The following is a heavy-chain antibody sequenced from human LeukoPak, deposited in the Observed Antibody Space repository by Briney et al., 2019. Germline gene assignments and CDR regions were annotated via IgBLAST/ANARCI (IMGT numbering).Heavy chain of an antibody. Sequence: ASVKVSCKASGFTFTSSAMQWVRQARGQRLEWIGWIVVGSGNTNYAQKFQERVTITRDMSTSTAYMELSSLRSEDTAVYYCAAEVTTSYAFDIWGQGTMVTVSS. J-gene: IGHJ3*02. CDR2: IVVGSGNT. CDR3: AAEVTTSYAFDI. CDR1: GFTFTSSA. D-gene: IGHD4-17*01. V-gene: IGHV1-58*02.